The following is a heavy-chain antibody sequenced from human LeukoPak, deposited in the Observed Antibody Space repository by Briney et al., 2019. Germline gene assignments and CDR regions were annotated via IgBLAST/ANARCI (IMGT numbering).Heavy chain of an antibody. CDR2: MYYSGSN. Sequence: SETLSLTCTVSGGSISSGDYYWSWIRHPPGKGLEWIAYMYYSGSNYYNPSLKSRVTMSADTSKNQLSLKLSSVTAADTAVYYCARHPRSGRLEYYFDYWGQGTLVTVSS. J-gene: IGHJ4*02. D-gene: IGHD2-15*01. V-gene: IGHV4-30-4*01. CDR1: GGSISSGDYY. CDR3: ARHPRSGRLEYYFDY.